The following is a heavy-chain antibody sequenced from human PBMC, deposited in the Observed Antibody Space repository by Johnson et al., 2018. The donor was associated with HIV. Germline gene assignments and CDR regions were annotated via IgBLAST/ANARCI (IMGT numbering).Heavy chain of an antibody. CDR1: GFTVSSNY. V-gene: IGHV3-66*03. Sequence: VQLVESGGGLIQPGGSLRLSCVASGFTVSSNYMSWVRQAPGKGLEWVSVFYSGGSTYYADSVKGRFTISRDNSKNTLYLQMNSLRAEDTAVYYCARPLGPPLWHDDFDIWGQGTMVTVSS. J-gene: IGHJ3*02. CDR3: ARPLGPPLWHDDFDI. CDR2: FYSGGST. D-gene: IGHD3-16*01.